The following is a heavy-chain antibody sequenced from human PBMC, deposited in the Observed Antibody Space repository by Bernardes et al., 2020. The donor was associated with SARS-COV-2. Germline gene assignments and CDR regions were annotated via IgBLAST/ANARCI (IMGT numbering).Heavy chain of an antibody. D-gene: IGHD6-13*01. CDR1: GYTLTTLS. J-gene: IGHJ5*02. CDR2: FDPVDGET. V-gene: IGHV1-24*01. Sequence: ASVKVSCKVSGYTLTTLSMPWVRQAPGQGLEWMGGFDPVDGETNYAQKFQGRVTMTEDTSTDTAYMELSSLTSEDTAVYYCATSRQQLVANWFDPWGQGTLVTVSS. CDR3: ATSRQQLVANWFDP.